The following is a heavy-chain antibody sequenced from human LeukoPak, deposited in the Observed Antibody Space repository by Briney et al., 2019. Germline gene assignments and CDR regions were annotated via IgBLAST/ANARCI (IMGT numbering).Heavy chain of an antibody. CDR1: GFTFSGYW. V-gene: IGHV3-74*01. J-gene: IGHJ5*02. CDR2: VATGGTGP. Sequence: GGSLRVSCAASGFTFSGYWMHWVRQAPGKGLVWVSRVATGGTGPSYADSVKGRFTISRDNAKNTLYLQMNSLSAEDTAVYFCARDMGPYGGSPGASWGQGTLVTVSS. D-gene: IGHD4-23*01. CDR3: ARDMGPYGGSPGAS.